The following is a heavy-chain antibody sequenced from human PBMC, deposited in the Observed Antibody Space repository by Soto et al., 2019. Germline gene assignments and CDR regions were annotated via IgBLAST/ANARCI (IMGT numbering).Heavy chain of an antibody. J-gene: IGHJ3*01. V-gene: IGHV1-69*02. Sequence: QVHLEQSGAEVKKTGASVTVSCKAAGGTFSTYTLIWVRQAHGQGLEWMGRIIPMITVTNSAQKFQGSVTLPADKSTSTAFMELTSLTSDDTAVFYCSIGRWLAETFDVWGQGTMVTVSS. CDR3: SIGRWLAETFDV. D-gene: IGHD2-15*01. CDR1: GGTFSTYT. CDR2: IIPMITVT.